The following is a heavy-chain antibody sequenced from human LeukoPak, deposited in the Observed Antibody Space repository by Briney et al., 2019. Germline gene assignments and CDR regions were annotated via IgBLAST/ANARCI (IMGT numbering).Heavy chain of an antibody. J-gene: IGHJ4*02. Sequence: ASVKVSCKASGYTFSSHGISWVRRAPGQGLEWMGWISTYNGNTNYAQKFKDRVAVTRDTSTSTVYMELSSLRSEDTAVYYCARTDYGDLNYWGQGTLVTVSS. CDR3: ARTDYGDLNY. D-gene: IGHD4-17*01. CDR1: GYTFSSHG. V-gene: IGHV1-18*01. CDR2: ISTYNGNT.